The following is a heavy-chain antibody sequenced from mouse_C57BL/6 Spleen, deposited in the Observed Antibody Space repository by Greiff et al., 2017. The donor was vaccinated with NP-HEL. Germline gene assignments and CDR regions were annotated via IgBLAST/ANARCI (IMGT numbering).Heavy chain of an antibody. CDR1: GYSFTDYN. V-gene: IGHV1-39*01. CDR3: ARKGSYDYDGSYWYFDV. CDR2: INPNYGTT. Sequence: VHVKQSGPELVKPGASVKISCKASGYSFTDYNMNWVKQSNGKSLEWIGVINPNYGTTSYNQKFKGKATLTVDQSSSTAYMQLNSLTSEDSAVYYCARKGSYDYDGSYWYFDVWGTGTTVTVSS. J-gene: IGHJ1*03. D-gene: IGHD2-4*01.